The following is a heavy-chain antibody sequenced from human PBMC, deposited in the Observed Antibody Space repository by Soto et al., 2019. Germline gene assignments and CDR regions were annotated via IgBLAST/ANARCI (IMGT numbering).Heavy chain of an antibody. Sequence: SETLSLTCTVSGGSISSYYWNWIRQPPGKGLEWIGYIYYSGSTNYKPALTSRVTISVDTSKNQFSLKLSPVTAADTAVYYCARGKGSSGDYGMDVWGQGTTVTVSS. V-gene: IGHV4-59*01. CDR3: ARGKGSSGDYGMDV. J-gene: IGHJ6*02. D-gene: IGHD6-19*01. CDR2: IYYSGST. CDR1: GGSISSYY.